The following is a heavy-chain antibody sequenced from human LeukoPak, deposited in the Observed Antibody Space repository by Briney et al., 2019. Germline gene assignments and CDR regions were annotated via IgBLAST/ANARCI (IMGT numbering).Heavy chain of an antibody. Sequence: ASVKVSCKASGYTFTSYDINWVRQATGQGLEWMGWMNPNSGNTGYAQKFQGRVTMTRNTSISTAYMELSSLRSEDTAVYYCASCPTYYDILTGYYPRGWFDPWGQGTLVTVSS. J-gene: IGHJ5*02. D-gene: IGHD3-9*01. CDR2: MNPNSGNT. V-gene: IGHV1-8*01. CDR1: GYTFTSYD. CDR3: ASCPTYYDILTGYYPRGWFDP.